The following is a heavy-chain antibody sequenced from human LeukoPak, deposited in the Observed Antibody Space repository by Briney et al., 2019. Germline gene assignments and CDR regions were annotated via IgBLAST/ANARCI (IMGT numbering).Heavy chain of an antibody. CDR1: GCTFTVYY. Sequence: ASVNVSFKASGCTFTVYYIHWVRQAPGQGLEWMGWINPTSGDTNYLQKFQDRVTMTRDTSISTAYMELSRVRSDDTAVYYCARGDGDGPARRAFDIWGQGTMVTVSS. CDR2: INPTSGDT. V-gene: IGHV1-2*02. CDR3: ARGDGDGPARRAFDI. J-gene: IGHJ3*02. D-gene: IGHD7-27*01.